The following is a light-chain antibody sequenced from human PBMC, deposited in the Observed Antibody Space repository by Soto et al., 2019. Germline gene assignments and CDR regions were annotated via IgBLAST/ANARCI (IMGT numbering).Light chain of an antibody. CDR1: HNINEY. J-gene: IGKJ4*01. Sequence: IVLTQSPATLSVSRWEIATLSCRASHNINEYLAWYQQKPGQAPRLLMYRTSTRATGFPPRFSGGGSGTEFNLTISSLQSEDFGIYYCQQYNNWPRATFGGGTKVDIK. CDR3: QQYNNWPRAT. CDR2: RTS. V-gene: IGKV3-15*01.